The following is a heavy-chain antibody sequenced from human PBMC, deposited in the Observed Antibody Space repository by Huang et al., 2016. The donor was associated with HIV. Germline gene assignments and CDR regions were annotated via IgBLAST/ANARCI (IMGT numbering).Heavy chain of an antibody. CDR3: ASRRTAPESYYMDV. V-gene: IGHV5-51*03. D-gene: IGHD2-21*02. CDR2: ICPDDSET. CDR1: GFIFSSYW. J-gene: IGHJ6*03. Sequence: EVQLVQSGGEVKKPGESLKISCQASGFIFSSYWIGWGRQMPGKGLDGMGTICPDDSETKYSPSFQGQVIISADKSTGTAYLQWNKLRASDSALYYCASRRTAPESYYMDVWGKGTTVTVSS.